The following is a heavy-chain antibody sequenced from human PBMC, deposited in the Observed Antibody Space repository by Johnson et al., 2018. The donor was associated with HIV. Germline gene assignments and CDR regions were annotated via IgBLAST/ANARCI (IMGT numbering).Heavy chain of an antibody. J-gene: IGHJ3*02. CDR2: IKQDGSNK. Sequence: VQLVESGGGLVQPGGSLRLSCAASGFTVSSNYMSWVRQAPGKGLEWVANIKQDGSNKYYGDSVKGRFTISRDNTKNTLYLQMNSLRADDTAVYYCAKDLRIFDWFNAYDAFDIWGQGTMVTVSS. CDR3: AKDLRIFDWFNAYDAFDI. CDR1: GFTVSSNY. V-gene: IGHV3-7*01. D-gene: IGHD3-9*01.